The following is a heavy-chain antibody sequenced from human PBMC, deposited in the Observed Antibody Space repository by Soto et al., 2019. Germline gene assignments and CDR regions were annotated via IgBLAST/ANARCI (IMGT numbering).Heavy chain of an antibody. CDR1: GFTFSSYA. D-gene: IGHD6-13*01. CDR3: AKRELVLDY. J-gene: IGHJ4*02. V-gene: IGHV3-23*01. CDR2: ISGSGGSR. Sequence: EVQLLESGGGLVQPGGSLRLSCAASGFTFSSYAMSWVRQAPGKGPEWVSGISGSGGSRNYADSVKGRFTISRDNSKNTLYLQMNSLRAEDTAVYYCAKRELVLDYWGQGTLVTVSS.